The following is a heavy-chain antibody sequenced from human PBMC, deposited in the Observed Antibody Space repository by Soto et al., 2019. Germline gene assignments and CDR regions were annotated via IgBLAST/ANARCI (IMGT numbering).Heavy chain of an antibody. J-gene: IGHJ6*02. CDR1: GFTFSSYE. CDR3: ARFDSSGYYYYYYYYGMDV. CDR2: ISSSGSTI. Sequence: PGGSLRLSCAASGFTFSSYEMNWVRQAPGKGLEWVSYISSSGSTIYYADSVKGRFTISRDNAKNSLYLQMNSLRAEDTAVYYCARFDSSGYYYYYYYYGMDVWAQGTTVTVSS. D-gene: IGHD3-22*01. V-gene: IGHV3-48*03.